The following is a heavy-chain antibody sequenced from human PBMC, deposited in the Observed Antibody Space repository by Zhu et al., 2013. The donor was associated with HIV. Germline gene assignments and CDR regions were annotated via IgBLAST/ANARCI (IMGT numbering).Heavy chain of an antibody. D-gene: IGHD2-2*02. Sequence: QVQLVQSGAEVKKPGASVKVSCKVSGYTLTELSMHWVRQAPGKGLEWMGGFDPEDGETICAQKFQGRVTMTEDTSTDTAYMELSSLRSEDTAVYYCATLGYCSSTSCYTDYYYGMDVWGQGTAVTVSS. J-gene: IGHJ6*02. V-gene: IGHV1-24*01. CDR3: ATLGYCSSTSCYTDYYYGMDV. CDR2: FDPEDGET. CDR1: GYTLTELS.